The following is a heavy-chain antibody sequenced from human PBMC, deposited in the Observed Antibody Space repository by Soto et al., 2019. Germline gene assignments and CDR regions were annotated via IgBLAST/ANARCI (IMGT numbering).Heavy chain of an antibody. D-gene: IGHD6-19*01. CDR3: ASGPTSSGWYRNIYYYDGVDA. CDR1: GFTFSTHA. V-gene: IGHV3-33*01. Sequence: QVQLVETGGGVVQPGRSLRLSCVASGFTFSTHAMHWVRQAPGKGLEWVAVVWSDGNKQYYADSVMGRFTISRDNSRNTRYLQMNSLRAEDTALYFCASGPTSSGWYRNIYYYDGVDAWGQGTTVTVTS. CDR2: VWSDGNKQ. J-gene: IGHJ6*02.